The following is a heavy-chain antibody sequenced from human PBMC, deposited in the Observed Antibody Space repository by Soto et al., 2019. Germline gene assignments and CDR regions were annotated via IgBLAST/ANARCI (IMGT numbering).Heavy chain of an antibody. D-gene: IGHD2-15*01. J-gene: IGHJ4*02. CDR1: GITISDNY. Sequence: VQLVESGGGLVQPGGSLRLSCEVSGITISDNYMTWVRQAPGKGLEWVACIYGGDTDIMHYADSVRGRFTISRDTSRSTLDLQMNSLRGEDTAVYYCARGGMWYGKFVYWGQGVRVTVSS. V-gene: IGHV3-66*01. CDR3: ARGGMWYGKFVY. CDR2: IYGGDTDIM.